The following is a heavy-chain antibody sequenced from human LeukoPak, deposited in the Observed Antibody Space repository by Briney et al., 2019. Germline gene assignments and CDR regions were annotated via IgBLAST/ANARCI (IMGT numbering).Heavy chain of an antibody. D-gene: IGHD6-19*01. CDR3: ARGIAVAGNFDY. Sequence: SGPTLVNPTQTLTLTCTFSGFSLSTSGMRVGWIRQPPGKALEWLARIDWDDDKFHSTSLKTRLTISKDTSKNQVVLTMTNMDPVDTATYYCARGIAVAGNFDYWGQGTLVTVSS. CDR2: IDWDDDK. V-gene: IGHV2-70*04. J-gene: IGHJ4*02. CDR1: GFSLSTSGMR.